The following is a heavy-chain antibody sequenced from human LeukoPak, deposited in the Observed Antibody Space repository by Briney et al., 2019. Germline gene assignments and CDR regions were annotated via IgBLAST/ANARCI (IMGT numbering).Heavy chain of an antibody. J-gene: IGHJ4*02. D-gene: IGHD1/OR15-1a*01. CDR3: ARLNNGWVDY. Sequence: SETLSLTCTVSGGSISSYYWNWIRQPPGKGLEWIGYIYYSGSTSYNSSLKSRDTISVDPSKNQFSLKLSSVTAADTAVYYCARLNNGWVDYWGQGTLVTVSS. V-gene: IGHV4-59*01. CDR1: GGSISSYY. CDR2: IYYSGST.